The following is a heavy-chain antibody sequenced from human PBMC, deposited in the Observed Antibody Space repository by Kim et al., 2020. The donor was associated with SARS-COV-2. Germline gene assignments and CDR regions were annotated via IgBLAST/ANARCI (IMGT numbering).Heavy chain of an antibody. D-gene: IGHD5-18*01. J-gene: IGHJ5*02. CDR2: IYYSGST. CDR1: GGSISSGGYY. V-gene: IGHV4-31*03. CDR3: ARKTLHTAAARLDP. Sequence: SETLSLTCTVSGGSISSGGYYWSWIRQHPGKGLEWIGYIYYSGSTYYNPSLKSRVTISVDTSKNQFSLKLSSVTAAYTAVYYCARKTLHTAAARLDPWGQGTLVTVSS.